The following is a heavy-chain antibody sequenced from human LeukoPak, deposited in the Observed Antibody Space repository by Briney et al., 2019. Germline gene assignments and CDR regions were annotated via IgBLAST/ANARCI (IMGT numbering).Heavy chain of an antibody. CDR3: ARSGSADYGSGSYHPFDY. CDR2: ISSSGKTI. D-gene: IGHD3-10*01. Sequence: GGSLRLSCAASGFTFSDYYMTWIRQAPGKGLEWVSYISSSGKTIYYADSVKGRFTISRDNAKNSLYLQMNSLRAEDTAVYYCARSGSADYGSGSYHPFDYWGQGTLVTVPS. J-gene: IGHJ4*02. V-gene: IGHV3-11*04. CDR1: GFTFSDYY.